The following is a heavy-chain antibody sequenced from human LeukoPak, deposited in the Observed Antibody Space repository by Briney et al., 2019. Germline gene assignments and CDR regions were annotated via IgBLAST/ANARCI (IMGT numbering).Heavy chain of an antibody. J-gene: IGHJ5*02. CDR2: MNPNSGNT. CDR3: ARLILNTVTTDNWFDP. Sequence: ASVKVSCKASGGTFSSYDINWVRQATGQGLEWMDWMNPNSGNTGYAQKFQGRVTMTRNTSISTAYMELSSLRSEDTAVYYCARLILNTVTTDNWFDPWGQGTLVTVSS. V-gene: IGHV1-8*02. CDR1: GGTFSSYD. D-gene: IGHD4-17*01.